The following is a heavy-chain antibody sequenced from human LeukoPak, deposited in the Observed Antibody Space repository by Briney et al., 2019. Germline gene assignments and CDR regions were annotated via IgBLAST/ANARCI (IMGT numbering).Heavy chain of an antibody. CDR3: TRDSMYYYDSSGFSFDY. D-gene: IGHD3-22*01. V-gene: IGHV7-4-1*02. CDR1: GYTFTSYA. J-gene: IGHJ4*02. CDR2: INTNTGNP. Sequence: GASVKVSCKASGYTFTSYAINWVRQAPGQGLEWMGWINTNTGNPTYVQGFTGRFVFSLDTSVSTAYLQISSLKAEDTAVYYCTRDSMYYYDSSGFSFDYWGQGTLVTVSS.